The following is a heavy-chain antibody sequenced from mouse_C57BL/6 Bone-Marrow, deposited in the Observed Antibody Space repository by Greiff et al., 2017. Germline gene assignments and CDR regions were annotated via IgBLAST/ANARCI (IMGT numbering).Heavy chain of an antibody. V-gene: IGHV3-6*01. D-gene: IGHD2-3*01. CDR2: ITYDGSN. Sequence: ESGPGLVKPSQSLSLTCSVTGYSITSGYYWNWIRQFPGNKLEWMGYITYDGSNNYNPSLKNRISITRDTSKNQFFLKLNSVTPEDTATYYWARGDYDGYFLLYAMDYWGQGTSVTVSS. J-gene: IGHJ4*01. CDR3: ARGDYDGYFLLYAMDY. CDR1: GYSITSGYY.